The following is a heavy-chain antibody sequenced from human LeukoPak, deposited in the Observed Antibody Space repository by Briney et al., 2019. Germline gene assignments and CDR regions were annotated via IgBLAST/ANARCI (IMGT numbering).Heavy chain of an antibody. V-gene: IGHV1-69*13. J-gene: IGHJ6*03. Sequence: ASVKVSCKASGGTFSSYAISWVRQAPGQGLEWMGGIIPIFGTANYAQKFQGRVTITADESTSTAYMELSSLRSEDTAVYYCARVPLPTAISLAYYYYYYMDVWGKGTTVTVSS. CDR1: GGTFSSYA. CDR3: ARVPLPTAISLAYYYYYYMDV. D-gene: IGHD2-21*02. CDR2: IIPIFGTA.